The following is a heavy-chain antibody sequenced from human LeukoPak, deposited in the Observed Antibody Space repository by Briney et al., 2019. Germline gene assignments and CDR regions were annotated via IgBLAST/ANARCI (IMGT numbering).Heavy chain of an antibody. V-gene: IGHV3-30*03. CDR2: TSFDGSDR. CDR1: GFXFSSHG. J-gene: IGHJ4*02. D-gene: IGHD6-13*01. CDR3: ARDLGMVAAGISGL. Sequence: PGGSLRLSCGASGFXFSSHGTHWVRQAPGKGLEWVALTSFDGSDRYYADSVKGRFTISRDNSKDTLFLQMNSLRPEDTAVYCCARDLGMVAAGISGLWGQGSLVTVSS.